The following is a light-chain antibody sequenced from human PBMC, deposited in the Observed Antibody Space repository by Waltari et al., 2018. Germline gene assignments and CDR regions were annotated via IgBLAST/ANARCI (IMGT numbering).Light chain of an antibody. CDR1: SSAVGGYNL. CDR3: YSYAGSANGV. J-gene: IGLJ3*02. CDR2: GVT. Sequence: QSALTQPASVSGSPAQSITISCTATSSAVGGYNLVSWYQQHPDKAPKLVIYGVTKRPSGVSDRFSGSKSGNTASLTISGLQAEDEADYYCYSYAGSANGVFGGGTTLTVL. V-gene: IGLV2-23*02.